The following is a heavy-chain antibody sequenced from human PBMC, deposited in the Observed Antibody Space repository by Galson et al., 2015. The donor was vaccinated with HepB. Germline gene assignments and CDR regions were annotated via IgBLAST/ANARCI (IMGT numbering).Heavy chain of an antibody. Sequence: SVKVSCKASGGTFSSYAISWVRQAPGQGLEWMGGIIPIFGTANYAQKFQGRVTITADKSTSTAYMELSSLRSEDTAVYYCARGYDFWSGYYYYYGMDVWGKGTTVTVSS. D-gene: IGHD3-3*01. J-gene: IGHJ6*04. CDR1: GGTFSSYA. CDR2: IIPIFGTA. V-gene: IGHV1-69*06. CDR3: ARGYDFWSGYYYYYGMDV.